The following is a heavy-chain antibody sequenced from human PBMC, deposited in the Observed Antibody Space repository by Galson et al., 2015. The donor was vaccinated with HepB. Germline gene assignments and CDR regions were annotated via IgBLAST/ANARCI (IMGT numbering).Heavy chain of an antibody. CDR1: GGSISSGGYY. Sequence: TLSLTCTVSGGSISSGGYYWSWIRQPPGKGLEWIGYIYYSGSTYYNPSLKSRVTISVDTSKNQFSLKLSSVTAADTAVYYCARDYYDSSGYYYFDYWGQGTLVTVPS. D-gene: IGHD3-22*01. CDR2: IYYSGST. J-gene: IGHJ4*02. CDR3: ARDYYDSSGYYYFDY. V-gene: IGHV4-30-4*01.